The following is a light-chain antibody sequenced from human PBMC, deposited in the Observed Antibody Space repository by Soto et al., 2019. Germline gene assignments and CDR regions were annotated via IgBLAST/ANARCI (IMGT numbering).Light chain of an antibody. CDR2: DVS. V-gene: IGLV2-14*03. CDR3: SSYTTSNTRQIV. Sequence: QSVLTQPASLSGSPGQSITISCTGTSSDVGGYNYVSWYQHHPGKAPKLMIYDVSNRPSGVSNRFSGSKSGNTASLTISVLQPEDEADYYCSSYTTSNTRQIVFGTGTK. CDR1: SSDVGGYNY. J-gene: IGLJ1*01.